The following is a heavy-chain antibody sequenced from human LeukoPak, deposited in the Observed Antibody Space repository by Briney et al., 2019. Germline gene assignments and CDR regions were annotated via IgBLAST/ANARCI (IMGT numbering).Heavy chain of an antibody. CDR2: INSDGSST. J-gene: IGHJ4*02. CDR1: GFTFSSYW. Sequence: PGGSLRLSCAASGFTFSSYWMHWVRQAPGRGLVWVSRINSDGSSTSYADSVKGRFTISRDNAKNTLYLQMNSLRAEDTAVYYCARDLDNSSSWYRGKVVGYWGQGTLVTVSS. V-gene: IGHV3-74*01. D-gene: IGHD6-13*01. CDR3: ARDLDNSSSWYRGKVVGY.